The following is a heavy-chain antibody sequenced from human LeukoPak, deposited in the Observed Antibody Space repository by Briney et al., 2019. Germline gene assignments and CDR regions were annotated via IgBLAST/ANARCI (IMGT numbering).Heavy chain of an antibody. J-gene: IGHJ4*02. CDR3: ARAKDYFDY. CDR1: GFTFSSYW. Sequence: GGSLRLSCAASGFTFSSYWLHWVGQARGKGLVWVSRINSDGSSTSYADSVKGRFTISRDNAKNTLYLQMNSLRAEDTAVYYCARAKDYFDYWGQGTLVTVSS. V-gene: IGHV3-74*01. CDR2: INSDGSST.